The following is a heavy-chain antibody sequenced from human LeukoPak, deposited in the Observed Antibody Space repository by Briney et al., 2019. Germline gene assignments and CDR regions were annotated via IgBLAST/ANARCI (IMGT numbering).Heavy chain of an antibody. V-gene: IGHV3-49*04. CDR1: GFTFTTYG. Sequence: GGTLRLSCAASGFTFTTYGMSWVRQAPGKGLEWVGFIRSKAYGGTTEYAASVKGRFTISRDDSKSIAYLQMNSLKTEDTAVYYCTREKSGYGDYFFAYWGQGTLVTVSS. CDR2: IRSKAYGGTT. CDR3: TREKSGYGDYFFAY. D-gene: IGHD4-17*01. J-gene: IGHJ4*02.